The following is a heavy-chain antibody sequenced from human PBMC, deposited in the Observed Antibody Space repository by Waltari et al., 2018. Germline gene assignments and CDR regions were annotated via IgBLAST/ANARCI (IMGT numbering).Heavy chain of an antibody. D-gene: IGHD1-26*01. J-gene: IGHJ4*02. Sequence: QVQLVQSGGGVMQPGASVKVSCTVSGFTLTDLSMPWVRQAPGKGLEWVGGGDPEDGETTYAQRFQGRVNMSEDTSTDKIYRELGSLRSEYTSVYYCATGVGAQCDYWGQGTLVTVSS. V-gene: IGHV1-24*01. CDR3: ATGVGAQCDY. CDR2: GDPEDGET. CDR1: GFTLTDLS.